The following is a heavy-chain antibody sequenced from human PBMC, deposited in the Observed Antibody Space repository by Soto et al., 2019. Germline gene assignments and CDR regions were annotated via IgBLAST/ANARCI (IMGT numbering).Heavy chain of an antibody. D-gene: IGHD5-12*01. CDR1: GGAITDYY. CDR3: AANVDIVATIFDS. Sequence: SETLSLTCTVSGGAITDYYWSRIRQPPGKGLEWIGDIYNTGSTNYNPSLKSRVTISLDTSKNQFSLKLSSVTAADTAVYYCAANVDIVATIFDSWGQGTLVTVSS. CDR2: IYNTGST. V-gene: IGHV4-59*01. J-gene: IGHJ4*02.